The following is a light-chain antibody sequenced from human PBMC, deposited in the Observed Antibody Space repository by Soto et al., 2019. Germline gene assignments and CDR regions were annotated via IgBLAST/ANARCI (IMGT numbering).Light chain of an antibody. J-gene: IGKJ2*01. V-gene: IGKV4-1*01. CDR3: QQYESTPPT. Sequence: DIVMTQSPDSLAVSLGERANINCKSSQSVLYSSNNKNYLAWYQQRPGQPPKLLIYWASTRESGVPDRFSGSGSGTDFTLTITSRQAEDVAVYYCQQYESTPPTFGQGTKLEIK. CDR2: WAS. CDR1: QSVLYSSNNKNY.